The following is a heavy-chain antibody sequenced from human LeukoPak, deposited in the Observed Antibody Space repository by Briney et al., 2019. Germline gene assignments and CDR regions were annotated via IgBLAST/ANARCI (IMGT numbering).Heavy chain of an antibody. J-gene: IGHJ5*01. V-gene: IGHV4-38-2*02. CDR3: AREGVAAAGKYNWFDP. D-gene: IGHD6-13*01. CDR1: GYSISSGYY. CDR2: IYHSGST. Sequence: AETLSLTCTLSGYSISSGYYWGWIRQPPGKGLEWIGSIYHSGSTYYNPSLKSRVTISVDTSKNQFSLKLSSVTAADTAVYYCAREGVAAAGKYNWFDPWGQGTLVTVSS.